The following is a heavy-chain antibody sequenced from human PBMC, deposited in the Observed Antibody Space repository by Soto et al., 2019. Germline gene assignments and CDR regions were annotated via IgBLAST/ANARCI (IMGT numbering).Heavy chain of an antibody. J-gene: IGHJ5*02. CDR3: ARYRGVIDWFDP. CDR1: GGSISSYY. V-gene: IGHV4-59*01. D-gene: IGHD3-10*01. Sequence: SETLSLTCTVSGGSISSYYWSWIRQPPGKGLEWIGYIYYSGSTNYNPSLKSRVTISVDTSKNQFSLKLSSVTAADTAVYYCARYRGVIDWFDPWGQGTLVTVSS. CDR2: IYYSGST.